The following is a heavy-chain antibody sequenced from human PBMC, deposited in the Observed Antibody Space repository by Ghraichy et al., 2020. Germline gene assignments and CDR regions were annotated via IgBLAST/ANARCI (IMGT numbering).Heavy chain of an antibody. CDR3: ARGLNSGHYYYYYYMDV. CDR1: GGSISSYY. J-gene: IGHJ6*03. CDR2: IYYNGNT. V-gene: IGHV4-59*01. Sequence: GSLSLTCTVSGGSISSYYWNWIRQPPGRGLEWFGYIYYNGNTNYNPSLKSRVTISKDTSNNQFSLRLSSVTAADTAVYYCARGLNSGHYYYYYYMDVWGKGTTVTVSS. D-gene: IGHD1-26*01.